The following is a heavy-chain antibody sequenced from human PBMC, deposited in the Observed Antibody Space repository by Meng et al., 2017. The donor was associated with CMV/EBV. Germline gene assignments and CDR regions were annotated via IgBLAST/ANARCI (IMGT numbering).Heavy chain of an antibody. J-gene: IGHJ6*02. V-gene: IGHV3-48*04. D-gene: IGHD2-2*01. CDR3: ARMASGCQLRFCGMDV. Sequence: GESLKISCAASGFTFSYYSMNWVRQAPGKGLEWVSYISSSSSTIYYADSVKGRFTISRDNAKKSLDLQMNSLRAEDTAMYYCARMASGCQLRFCGMDVWGQGTTVTVSS. CDR1: GFTFSYYS. CDR2: ISSSSSTI.